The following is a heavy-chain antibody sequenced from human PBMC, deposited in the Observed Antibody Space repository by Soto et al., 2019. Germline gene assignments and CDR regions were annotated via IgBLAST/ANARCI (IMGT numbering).Heavy chain of an antibody. Sequence: TLSLTCTVSGGSIIGGGYYLIWIRQHPWKGLEWIGYIYYSGSTYYNPSLKSRVTISVDTSKNQFSLKLSSVTAADTAVYYCARDTGPLDPWGQGTLVTVSS. CDR1: GGSIIGGGYY. CDR2: IYYSGST. V-gene: IGHV4-31*03. CDR3: ARDTGPLDP. J-gene: IGHJ5*02.